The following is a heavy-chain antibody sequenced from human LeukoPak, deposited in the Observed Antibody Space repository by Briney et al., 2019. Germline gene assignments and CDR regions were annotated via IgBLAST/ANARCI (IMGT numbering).Heavy chain of an antibody. CDR3: ARGDQYYYDSSGSNWFDP. Sequence: SETLSFTCTVSGGSISSYYWSWIRQPPGKGLEWIGYIYYSGSTNYNPSLKSRVTISVDTSKNQFSLKLSSVTAADTAVYYCARGDQYYYDSSGSNWFDPWGQGTLVTVSS. CDR1: GGSISSYY. J-gene: IGHJ5*02. D-gene: IGHD3-22*01. V-gene: IGHV4-59*01. CDR2: IYYSGST.